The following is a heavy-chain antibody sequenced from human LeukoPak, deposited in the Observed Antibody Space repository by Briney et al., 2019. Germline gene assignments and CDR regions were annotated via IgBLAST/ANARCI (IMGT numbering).Heavy chain of an antibody. CDR3: AREYSSGWYLAFDL. J-gene: IGHJ3*01. CDR2: ISSSSSYI. D-gene: IGHD6-19*01. CDR1: GFTFSSYS. V-gene: IGHV3-21*01. Sequence: PGGSLRLSCAASGFTFSSYSMNWVRQAPGKGLEWVSSISSSSSYIYYADSLKGRITISRDNAKKSLYLQMNSLRAEDTAVYYCAREYSSGWYLAFDLWGQGIMVTVSS.